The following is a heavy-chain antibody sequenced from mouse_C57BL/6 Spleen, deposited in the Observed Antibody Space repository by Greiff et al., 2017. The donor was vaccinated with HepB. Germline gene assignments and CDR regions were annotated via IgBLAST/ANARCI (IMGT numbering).Heavy chain of an antibody. CDR1: GFSLTSYG. J-gene: IGHJ4*01. CDR2: IWGVGST. V-gene: IGHV2-6*01. Sequence: QVQLQESGPGLVAPSQSLSITCTVSGFSLTSYGVDWVRQSPGKGLEWLGVIWGVGSTNYTSALKSRLCISKDNSKSRGFLKMNSLQTDDTAMYYCASQVDYAMDYWGQGTSVTVAS. CDR3: ASQVDYAMDY.